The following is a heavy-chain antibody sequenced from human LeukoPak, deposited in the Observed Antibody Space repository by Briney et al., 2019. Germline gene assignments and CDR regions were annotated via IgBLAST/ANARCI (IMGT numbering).Heavy chain of an antibody. CDR3: TRVLVGDEYSSSGY. CDR2: INSDGSST. D-gene: IGHD6-13*01. CDR1: RFTFSRYY. J-gene: IGHJ4*02. Sequence: GGSLRLSCAASRFTFSRYYMHWVRQAPGKGLVWVSRINSDGSSTTYADSVKGRFTISRDNAKNTLYLQMNSLKVEDTAVYYCTRVLVGDEYSSSGYWGQGTLVTVSS. V-gene: IGHV3-74*01.